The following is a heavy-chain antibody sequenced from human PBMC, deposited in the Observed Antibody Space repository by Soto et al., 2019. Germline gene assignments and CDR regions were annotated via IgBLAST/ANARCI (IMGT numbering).Heavy chain of an antibody. CDR2: IIPIFGTA. CDR1: GGTFSSYA. D-gene: IGHD3-3*01. J-gene: IGHJ3*02. V-gene: IGHV1-69*13. CDR3: AATTHYDFWSGYFTGVAFDI. Sequence: GASVKVSCKASGGTFSSYAISWVRQAPGQGLEWMGGIIPIFGTANYAQKFQGRVTITADESTSTAYMELSSLRSEDTAVYYCAATTHYDFWSGYFTGVAFDIWGQGTKVTVSS.